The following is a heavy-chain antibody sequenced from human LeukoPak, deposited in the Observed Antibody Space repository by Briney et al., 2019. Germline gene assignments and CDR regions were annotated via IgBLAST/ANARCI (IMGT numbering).Heavy chain of an antibody. D-gene: IGHD4-11*01. CDR3: ARDDDYSNYNAMGNYFDY. CDR1: GFTFSSYS. CDR2: ISSSNSYI. J-gene: IGHJ4*02. V-gene: IGHV3-21*01. Sequence: GGSLILSCAASGFTFSSYSMYWVRQAPGKGLEWVSSISSSNSYIYYADSVKGRFTISRDNAKNSLYLQMNSLRAEDTAVYYCARDDDYSNYNAMGNYFDYWGQGTLVTVSS.